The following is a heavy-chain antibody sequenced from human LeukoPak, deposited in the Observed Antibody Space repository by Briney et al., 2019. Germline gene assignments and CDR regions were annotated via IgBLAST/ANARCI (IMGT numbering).Heavy chain of an antibody. V-gene: IGHV1-2*02. Sequence: ASVKVSCKASGYTFTGYYMHWARQAPGQGLEWMGWINPNSGGTNYAQKFQGRVTMTRDTSISTAYMELSRLRSDDTAVYYCARGRGVAGRYYYYMDVWGKGTTVTISS. CDR1: GYTFTGYY. J-gene: IGHJ6*03. CDR3: ARGRGVAGRYYYYMDV. CDR2: INPNSGGT. D-gene: IGHD6-19*01.